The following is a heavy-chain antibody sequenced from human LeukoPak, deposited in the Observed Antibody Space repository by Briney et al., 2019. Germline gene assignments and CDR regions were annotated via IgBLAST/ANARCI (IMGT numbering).Heavy chain of an antibody. Sequence: GASLQISCKGSGYRFISYWIGWVRQAPGQGLEWMGWISAYNGNTNYAQKLQGRVTMTTDTSTSTAYMELRSLRSDDTAVYYCARGVSDLSDIVVVPAATPGDYWGQGTLVTVSS. CDR3: ARGVSDLSDIVVVPAATPGDY. J-gene: IGHJ4*02. D-gene: IGHD2-2*01. CDR2: ISAYNGNT. V-gene: IGHV1-18*04. CDR1: GYRFISYW.